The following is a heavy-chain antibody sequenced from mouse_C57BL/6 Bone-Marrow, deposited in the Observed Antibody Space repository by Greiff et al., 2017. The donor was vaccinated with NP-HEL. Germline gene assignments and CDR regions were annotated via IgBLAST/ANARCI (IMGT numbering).Heavy chain of an antibody. J-gene: IGHJ3*01. Sequence: VMLVESGPGLVQPSQSLSITCTVSGFSLTSYGVHWVRQSPGKGLEWLGVIWSGGSTDYNAAFISRLSISKDNSKSQVFFKMNSLQADDTAIYYCARNGDYSISWFAYWGQGTLVTVSA. CDR3: ARNGDYSISWFAY. CDR1: GFSLTSYG. D-gene: IGHD2-5*01. V-gene: IGHV2-2*01. CDR2: IWSGGST.